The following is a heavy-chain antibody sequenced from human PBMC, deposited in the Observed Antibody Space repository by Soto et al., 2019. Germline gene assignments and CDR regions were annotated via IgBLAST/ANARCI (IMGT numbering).Heavy chain of an antibody. CDR3: AKIATVTSYY. D-gene: IGHD4-17*01. CDR1: GFTFSSYD. V-gene: IGHV3-23*01. CDR2: ISGSGSST. J-gene: IGHJ4*02. Sequence: EVQLLESGGGLVQPGGSLRLSCAASGFTFSSYDMSWVRQAPGKGLEWVSGISGSGSSTYYADSVKGRFTISRDNSKNTLYLQMTSLRAEDTAVYYCAKIATVTSYYWGQGTLVTVSS.